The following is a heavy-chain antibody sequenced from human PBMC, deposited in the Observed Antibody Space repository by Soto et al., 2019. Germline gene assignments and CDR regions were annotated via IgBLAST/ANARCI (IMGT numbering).Heavy chain of an antibody. V-gene: IGHV4-30-2*01. CDR3: ARASPYYGSSGYYFGARPFDY. CDR2: IYHSGST. J-gene: IGHJ4*02. CDR1: GGSISSGGYS. D-gene: IGHD3-22*01. Sequence: SETLSLTCAVSGGSISSGGYSWTWIRQPPGKGPEWIGYIYHSGSTYYNPSLKSRVTISVDRSKNQFSLKLSSVTAADTAVYYCARASPYYGSSGYYFGARPFDYWGQGTLVTVSS.